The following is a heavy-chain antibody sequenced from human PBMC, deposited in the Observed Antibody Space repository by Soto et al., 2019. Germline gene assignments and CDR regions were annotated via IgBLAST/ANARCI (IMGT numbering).Heavy chain of an antibody. J-gene: IGHJ6*02. V-gene: IGHV3-74*01. CDR2: ITSDGSET. D-gene: IGHD5-18*01. CDR1: GFPFSISW. CDR3: AKDRRYSYGKYYYYYGMDV. Sequence: GGSLRLSCAASGFPFSISWMHWVRQVPGKGLEWVSRITSDGSETSYADSVKGRFTISRDNSESTVYLQMNSLRAEDTGVYYCAKDRRYSYGKYYYYYGMDVWGQGTTVTVSS.